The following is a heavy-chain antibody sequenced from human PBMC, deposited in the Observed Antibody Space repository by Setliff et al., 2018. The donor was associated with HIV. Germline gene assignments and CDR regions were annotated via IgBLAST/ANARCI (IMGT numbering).Heavy chain of an antibody. V-gene: IGHV3-23*01. CDR3: AKNSAWAVIGSDYYLDF. D-gene: IGHD6-19*01. J-gene: IGHJ4*02. CDR2: ITGSGIST. CDR1: GFTFNSYA. Sequence: GGSLRLSCAASGFTFNSYAMTWVRQAPGKGLEWVASITGSGISTYHADFVKGRFTISRDKSKNTLYLQMNSLRAEDTAVYYCAKNSAWAVIGSDYYLDFWGQGTLVTVSS.